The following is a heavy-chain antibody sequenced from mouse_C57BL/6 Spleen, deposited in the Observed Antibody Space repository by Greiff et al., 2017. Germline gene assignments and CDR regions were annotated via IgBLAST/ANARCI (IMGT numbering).Heavy chain of an antibody. CDR2: ISYDGSN. J-gene: IGHJ1*03. Sequence: EVQLQESGPGLVKPSQSLSLTCSVTGYSITSGYYWNWIRQFPGNKLEWMGYISYDGSNNYNPSLKNRISFTPDPSKNPFFLKLNCVTTKDTATNYCGRENGRSNGCFDVWGTGTTVTVSA. CDR3: GRENGRSNGCFDV. V-gene: IGHV3-6*01. CDR1: GYSITSGYY.